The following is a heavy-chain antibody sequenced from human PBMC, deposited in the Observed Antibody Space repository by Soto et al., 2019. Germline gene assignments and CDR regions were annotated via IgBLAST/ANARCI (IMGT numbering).Heavy chain of an antibody. V-gene: IGHV4-59*08. CDR3: ARRYGPGFDY. J-gene: IGHJ4*02. D-gene: IGHD4-17*01. Sequence: SETLCLTCTVSGGSISSYYWSWIRKPPGKGLEWIGYIYYSGSTNYTPSLKSRVTISVDTSKNQFSLKLSSVTAADTAVYYCARRYGPGFDYWGQGTLVTVSS. CDR1: GGSISSYY. CDR2: IYYSGST.